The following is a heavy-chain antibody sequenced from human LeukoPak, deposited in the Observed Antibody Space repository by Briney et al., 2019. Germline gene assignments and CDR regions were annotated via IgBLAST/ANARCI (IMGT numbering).Heavy chain of an antibody. J-gene: IGHJ4*02. CDR2: IRSKAYGGTT. D-gene: IGHD4-23*01. Sequence: PGGSLRLSCTASGFXFGDYAISWVRQAPGKGLEWVGFIRSKAYGGTTEYAASVKGRFTISRDDSKSIAYLQMNSLKTEDTAVYYCTRAEMTTVVTAYFDYWGQGTLVTVSS. CDR1: GFXFGDYA. CDR3: TRAEMTTVVTAYFDY. V-gene: IGHV3-49*04.